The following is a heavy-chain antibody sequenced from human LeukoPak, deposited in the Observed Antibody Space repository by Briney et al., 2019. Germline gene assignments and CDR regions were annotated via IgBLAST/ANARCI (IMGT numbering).Heavy chain of an antibody. CDR3: ARHDAGIAARPFDN. CDR2: IHASGPT. J-gene: IGHJ4*02. CDR1: GGSISTYY. D-gene: IGHD6-6*01. Sequence: SETLSLTCTVSGGSISTYYWSWIRRPPGKGLEWIAYIHASGPTNYNPSLKSRITISVDTSKNQFSLKLSSVTAADTAIYYCARHDAGIAARPFDNWGQGTLVTVSS. V-gene: IGHV4-4*09.